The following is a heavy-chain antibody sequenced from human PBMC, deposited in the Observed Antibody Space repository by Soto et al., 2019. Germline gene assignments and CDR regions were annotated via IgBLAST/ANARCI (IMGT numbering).Heavy chain of an antibody. Sequence: SETLSLTCTVSGDSISSNSHYWSWIRQPPGKGLEWIGYIYYSGSTYYNPSLKSRLTISLDTSNNQFSLKLSSVTAADTAIYYCARTTMTTQRDFDYWGQGTLVTVSS. CDR3: ARTTMTTQRDFDY. CDR1: GDSISSNSHY. V-gene: IGHV4-30-4*01. D-gene: IGHD4-17*01. J-gene: IGHJ4*02. CDR2: IYYSGST.